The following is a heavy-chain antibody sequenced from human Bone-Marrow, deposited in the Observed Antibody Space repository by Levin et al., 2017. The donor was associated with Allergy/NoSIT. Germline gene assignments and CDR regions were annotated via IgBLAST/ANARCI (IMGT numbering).Heavy chain of an antibody. CDR1: GGTFNTYF. CDR2: IHPIFGTA. D-gene: IGHD1-26*01. CDR3: ARGMSGGSLFDM. V-gene: IGHV1-69*06. Sequence: KISCKASGGTFNTYFMSWVRQAPGQGLEWMGGIHPIFGTAKNAQKFQGRVTITADKSMGTAYMQLSSLRYEDTAVYYCARGMSGGSLFDMWVQGTIVTVSS. J-gene: IGHJ3*02.